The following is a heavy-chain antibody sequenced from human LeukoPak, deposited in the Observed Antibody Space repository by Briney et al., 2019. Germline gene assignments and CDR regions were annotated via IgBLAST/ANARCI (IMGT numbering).Heavy chain of an antibody. Sequence: PSQTLSLTCAVSGGSISSGGYSWSWIRQPPGKGLEWIGYIYYSGSTYYNPSLKSRVTISVDTSKNQFSLKLSSVTAADTAVYYCARVIGTTPAAPGYFDYWGQGTLVTVSS. CDR1: GGSISSGGYS. CDR3: ARVIGTTPAAPGYFDY. D-gene: IGHD4-17*01. J-gene: IGHJ4*02. V-gene: IGHV4-30-4*07. CDR2: IYYSGST.